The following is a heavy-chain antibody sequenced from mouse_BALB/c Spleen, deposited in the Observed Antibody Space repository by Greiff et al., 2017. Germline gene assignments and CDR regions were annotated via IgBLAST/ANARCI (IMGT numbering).Heavy chain of an antibody. J-gene: IGHJ4*01. CDR2: ISNKANGYTT. CDR1: GFTFTVYY. D-gene: IGHD1-1*01. CDR3: ARDINPFYGSTYYAMDY. Sequence: EVKLVESGGGLVQPGGSLRLSCATSGFTFTVYYMSCVRQPPGKALEWLGFISNKANGYTTEYSASVKGRFTISRDNSQSILYLQMNTLRAEDSATYYCARDINPFYGSTYYAMDYWGQGTSVTVSS. V-gene: IGHV7-3*02.